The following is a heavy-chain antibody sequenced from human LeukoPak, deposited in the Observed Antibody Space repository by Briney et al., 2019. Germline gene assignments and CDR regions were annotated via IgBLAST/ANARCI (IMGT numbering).Heavy chain of an antibody. V-gene: IGHV3-7*01. CDR1: GFTFSSYW. Sequence: GGSLRLSCAASGFTFSSYWMSWVRQAPGKGLEWVANIKQDGSETYYVDSVKGRFTISRDNAKNSLYLQMNSLRAEDTAVYYCARDRGSMMAIWFGELPDNYFDYWGQGTLVTVSS. CDR2: IKQDGSET. D-gene: IGHD3-10*01. CDR3: ARDRGSMMAIWFGELPDNYFDY. J-gene: IGHJ4*02.